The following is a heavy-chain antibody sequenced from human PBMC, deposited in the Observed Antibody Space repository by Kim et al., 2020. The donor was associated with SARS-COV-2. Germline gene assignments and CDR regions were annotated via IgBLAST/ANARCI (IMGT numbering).Heavy chain of an antibody. CDR1: GYTFTGYY. D-gene: IGHD3-16*01. Sequence: ASVKVSCKTSGYTFTGYYIHWVRQAPGQGLEWLGRINCHNGDTSYAQKFQGRVTLTRDTSISTAYLDLRRLRSDDTAIYFCARGEIPSLGWVQGSLVTVSS. CDR3: ARGEIPSLG. J-gene: IGHJ4*02. CDR2: INCHNGDT. V-gene: IGHV1-2*06.